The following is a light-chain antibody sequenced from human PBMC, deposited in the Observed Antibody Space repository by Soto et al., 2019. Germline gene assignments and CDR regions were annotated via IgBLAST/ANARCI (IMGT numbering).Light chain of an antibody. CDR2: SND. CDR1: KSNIGDNP. Sequence: QSVLTQPPSASGTPGQRVIISCSGSKSNIGDNPVNWFQQFPGTAPKLLIFSNDERPSGVPERFSGSKSGASASLAISGLQSDDEADYSCATWDDSLNGWVFGGGTKLIVL. J-gene: IGLJ3*02. CDR3: ATWDDSLNGWV. V-gene: IGLV1-44*01.